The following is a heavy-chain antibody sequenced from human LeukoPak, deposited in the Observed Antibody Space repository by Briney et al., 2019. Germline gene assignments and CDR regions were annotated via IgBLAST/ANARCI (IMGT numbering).Heavy chain of an antibody. CDR3: ATIPYYDFWSGYHNY. Sequence: GGSLRLSCAASGFTFSSYWMSWVRQAPGKGLEWVANIKQDGSEKYYVDSVKGRFTISRDNAKNSLYLQMNSLRAEDTAVYYCATIPYYDFWSGYHNYWGQGTLVTVSS. D-gene: IGHD3-3*01. CDR1: GFTFSSYW. J-gene: IGHJ4*02. CDR2: IKQDGSEK. V-gene: IGHV3-7*01.